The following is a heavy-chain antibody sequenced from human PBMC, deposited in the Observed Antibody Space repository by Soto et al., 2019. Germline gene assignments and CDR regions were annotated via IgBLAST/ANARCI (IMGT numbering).Heavy chain of an antibody. V-gene: IGHV4-59*08. CDR2: IYYSGST. CDR1: GGSISSYY. Sequence: SETLSLTCTVSGGSISSYYWSWLRQPPGKGLEWIGYIYYSGSTNYNPSLKSRVTISVDTSKNQFSLKLSSVTAADTAVYYCARHSPILIAAAENYFDYWGQGTLVTVS. CDR3: ARHSPILIAAAENYFDY. J-gene: IGHJ4*02. D-gene: IGHD6-13*01.